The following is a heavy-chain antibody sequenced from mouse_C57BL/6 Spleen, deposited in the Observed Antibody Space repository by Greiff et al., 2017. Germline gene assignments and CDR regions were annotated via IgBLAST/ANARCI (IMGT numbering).Heavy chain of an antibody. Sequence: VQLQQSGAELARPGASVKMSCKASGYTFTSYTMHWVKQRPGQGLEWIGYINPSSGYTKYNQKFKDKATMTADKSSNTAYLQLSSLTSEDSAVYYCANFYYDRSSNFDYWGQGTTLTVSS. CDR2: INPSSGYT. J-gene: IGHJ2*01. D-gene: IGHD1-1*01. CDR3: ANFYYDRSSNFDY. V-gene: IGHV1-4*01. CDR1: GYTFTSYT.